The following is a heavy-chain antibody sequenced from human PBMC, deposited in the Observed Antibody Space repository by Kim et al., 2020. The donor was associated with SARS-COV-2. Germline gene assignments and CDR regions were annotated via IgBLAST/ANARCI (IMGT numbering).Heavy chain of an antibody. D-gene: IGHD6-6*01. V-gene: IGHV3-66*01. CDR3: ARDSASIAARPGYYYYGMDV. Sequence: RFTISRDNYKNTLYLQMNSLRAEDTAVYYCARDSASIAARPGYYYYGMDVWGQGTTVTVSS. J-gene: IGHJ6*02.